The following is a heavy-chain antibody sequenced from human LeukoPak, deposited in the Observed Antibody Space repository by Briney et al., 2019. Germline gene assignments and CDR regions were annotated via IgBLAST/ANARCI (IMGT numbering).Heavy chain of an antibody. J-gene: IGHJ4*02. CDR1: GYTFTSYY. D-gene: IGHD6-6*01. CDR2: INPNSGGT. V-gene: IGHV1-2*02. Sequence: ASVTVSCKASGYTFTSYYMHWVRQAPGQGLEWMGWINPNSGGTNYAQKFQGRVTMTRDTSISTAYMELSRLRSDDTAVYYCARTAYPIAAQDYWGQGTLVTVSS. CDR3: ARTAYPIAAQDY.